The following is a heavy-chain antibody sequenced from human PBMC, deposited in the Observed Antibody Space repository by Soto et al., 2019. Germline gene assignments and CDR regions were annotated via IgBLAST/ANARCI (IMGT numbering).Heavy chain of an antibody. J-gene: IGHJ4*02. CDR1: GITFSIYA. V-gene: IGHV3-23*01. Sequence: GGSLRLSCAASGITFSIYAMSWVRQAQGKGLERVSAISGSGGSTYSADSVKGRFTISRDNSKNTLYLQMNSLRAEDTAVYYCAKDVPDIVVVPAATFFDYWGQGTLVTVSS. CDR2: ISGSGGST. D-gene: IGHD2-2*01. CDR3: AKDVPDIVVVPAATFFDY.